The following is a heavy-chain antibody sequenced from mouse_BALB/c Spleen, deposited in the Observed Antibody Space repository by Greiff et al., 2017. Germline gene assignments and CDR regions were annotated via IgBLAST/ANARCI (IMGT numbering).Heavy chain of an antibody. Sequence: QVQLQQSGPELVKPGASVRISCKASGYTFTSYYIHWVKQRPGQGLEWIGWIYPGNVNTKYNEKFKGKATLTADKSSSTAYMQLSSLTSEDSAVYFCARSGLLQSHYYAMDYWGQGTSVTVSS. V-gene: IGHV1S56*01. CDR2: IYPGNVNT. CDR3: ARSGLLQSHYYAMDY. CDR1: GYTFTSYY. D-gene: IGHD2-3*01. J-gene: IGHJ4*01.